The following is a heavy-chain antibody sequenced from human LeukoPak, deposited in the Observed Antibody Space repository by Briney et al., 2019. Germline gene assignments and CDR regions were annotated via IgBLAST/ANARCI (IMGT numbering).Heavy chain of an antibody. V-gene: IGHV4-61*02. Sequence: SQTLSLTCTVSGGSISSGSYYWSWIRQPAGKGLEWIGRICTSGSTNYNPSLKSRVTISVDTSKNQFSLKLSSVTAADTAVYYCARAPYYDILTGQYYYYGMDVWGQGTTVTVSS. D-gene: IGHD3-9*01. CDR1: GGSISSGSYY. CDR2: ICTSGST. CDR3: ARAPYYDILTGQYYYYGMDV. J-gene: IGHJ6*02.